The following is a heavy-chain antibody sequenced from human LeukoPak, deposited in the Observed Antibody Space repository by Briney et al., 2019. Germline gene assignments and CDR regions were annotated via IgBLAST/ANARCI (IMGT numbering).Heavy chain of an antibody. CDR2: ISSSGSTI. Sequence: PGGSLRLSCAAYGFTFSSYEMNWIRQAPGKGLEWVSYISSSGSTIYYAASVKGRFTMSRDNAKNSLYLQMNSLRAGDTAVYYCARDPTGGAFDYWGQGTLVTVSS. D-gene: IGHD3-10*01. J-gene: IGHJ4*02. CDR3: ARDPTGGAFDY. CDR1: GFTFSSYE. V-gene: IGHV3-48*03.